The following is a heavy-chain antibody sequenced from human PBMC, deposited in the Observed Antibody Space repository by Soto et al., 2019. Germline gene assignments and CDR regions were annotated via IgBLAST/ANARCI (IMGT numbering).Heavy chain of an antibody. CDR2: ISSSSSTI. Sequence: GGSLRLSCAASGFTFSSYSMNWVRQAPGKGLEWVSYISSSSSTIYYADSVKGRFTISRDNAKNSLYLQMNSLRAEDTAVYYCARDFRFLEWLLVDYFDYWGQGTLVTVSS. D-gene: IGHD3-3*01. V-gene: IGHV3-48*01. CDR1: GFTFSSYS. J-gene: IGHJ4*02. CDR3: ARDFRFLEWLLVDYFDY.